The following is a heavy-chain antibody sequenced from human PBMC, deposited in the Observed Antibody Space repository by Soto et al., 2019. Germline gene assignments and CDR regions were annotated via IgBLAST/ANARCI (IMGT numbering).Heavy chain of an antibody. V-gene: IGHV3-21*01. Sequence: EVQLVESGGGLVKPGGSLRLACAASGFTFSTYSMNWVRQAPGKGLEWVSSINGRSNYIYYADSVKGRFTISRDNAKNSLYLQMKSLRADDTAVYYCAREDGIGGATSAFHYWCHGPLVTVYS. CDR2: INGRSNYI. CDR3: AREDGIGGATSAFHY. J-gene: IGHJ4*01. CDR1: GFTFSTYS. D-gene: IGHD1-26*01.